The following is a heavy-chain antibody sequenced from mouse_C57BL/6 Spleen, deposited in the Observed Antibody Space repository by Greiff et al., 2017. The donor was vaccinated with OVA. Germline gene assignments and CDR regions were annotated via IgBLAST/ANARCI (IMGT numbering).Heavy chain of an antibody. CDR1: GFNIKDDY. CDR3: TTVATGDFDY. D-gene: IGHD6-1*01. V-gene: IGHV14-4*01. J-gene: IGHJ2*01. Sequence: EVQLQQSGAELVRPGASVKLSCTASGFNIKDDYMHWVKQRPEQGLEWIGWIDPENGDTEYASKFQGKATITADTSSNTAYLQLSSLTSEDTAVYYCTTVATGDFDYWGQGTTLTVSS. CDR2: IDPENGDT.